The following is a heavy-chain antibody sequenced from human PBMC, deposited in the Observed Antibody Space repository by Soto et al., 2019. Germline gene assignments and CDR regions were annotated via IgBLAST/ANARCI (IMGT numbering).Heavy chain of an antibody. V-gene: IGHV4-31*03. CDR2: IYYSGST. J-gene: IGHJ4*02. D-gene: IGHD4-17*01. CDR3: TRTPDYGDYYFDY. CDR1: GGSISRGGYS. Sequence: SETLSLTCTVSGGSISRGGYSWRWIRQHPGKGLEWIGYIYYSGSTYYNPSLKSRVTISVDTSKNQFSLKLSSVTAADTAVYYCTRTPDYGDYYFDYWGQGTLVTVSS.